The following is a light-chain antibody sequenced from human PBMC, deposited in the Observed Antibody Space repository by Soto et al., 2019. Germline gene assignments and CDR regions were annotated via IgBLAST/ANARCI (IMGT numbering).Light chain of an antibody. J-gene: IGKJ4*01. Sequence: DIMMTQSPDSLAVSLGERATINCKSSQSLLYSSNNKNYLAWYQQKAGQPPKLLIYWASIRESGVPDRFSGSGSGTDFTLTISSLQAEDVAVYYCQQYYNTTLTFGGGTKVEIK. CDR2: WAS. V-gene: IGKV4-1*01. CDR3: QQYYNTTLT. CDR1: QSLLYSSNNKNY.